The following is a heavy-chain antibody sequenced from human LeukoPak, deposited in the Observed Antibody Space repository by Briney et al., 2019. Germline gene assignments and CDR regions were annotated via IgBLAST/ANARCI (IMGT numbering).Heavy chain of an antibody. CDR2: ISAYNGNT. J-gene: IGHJ4*02. V-gene: IGHV1-18*01. CDR1: GYTFTSYG. CDR3: AREESVYDLSAFDY. Sequence: ASVKVSCKASGYTFTSYGISWVRQAPGQGLEWMGWISAYNGNTNYAQKLQGRVTMTTDTSTSTAYMELRGLRSDDTAVYYCAREESVYDLSAFDYWGQGTLVTVSS. D-gene: IGHD5/OR15-5a*01.